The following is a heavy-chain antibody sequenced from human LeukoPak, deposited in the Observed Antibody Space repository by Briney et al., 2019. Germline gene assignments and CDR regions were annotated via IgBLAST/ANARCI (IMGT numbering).Heavy chain of an antibody. CDR3: VRDSHYYDTSDPKYRLDY. CDR1: GFTFSDHS. V-gene: IGHV3-11*04. J-gene: IGHJ4*02. Sequence: GGSLRLSCAASGFTFSDHSMSWIRQSPGKGLEWVAYISSGGSPMFYIDSVKGRSTVSRDNAKNSLYLEVHSLRAEDTAVYYCVRDSHYYDTSDPKYRLDYWGQGTLVTVSS. D-gene: IGHD3-22*01. CDR2: ISSGGSPM.